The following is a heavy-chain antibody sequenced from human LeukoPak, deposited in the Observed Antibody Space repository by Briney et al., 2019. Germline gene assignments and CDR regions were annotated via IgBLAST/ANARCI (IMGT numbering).Heavy chain of an antibody. CDR3: ARVSPYCGGDCYSSPFDY. CDR2: IYYSGST. V-gene: IGHV4-59*01. D-gene: IGHD2-21*02. CDR1: GGSINNYY. J-gene: IGHJ4*02. Sequence: SETLSLSCTVSGGSINNYYWSWIRQPPGKGLEWIGHIYYSGSTNYNPSLKSRVSISVDTSKNQFSLKLNSVTAADTAVYYCARVSPYCGGDCYSSPFDYWGQGTLVTVSS.